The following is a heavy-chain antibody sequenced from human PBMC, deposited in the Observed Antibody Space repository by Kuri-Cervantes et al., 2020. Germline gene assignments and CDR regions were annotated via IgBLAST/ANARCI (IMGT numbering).Heavy chain of an antibody. J-gene: IGHJ4*02. Sequence: GGSLRLSCAASGLTFSSYGIHWVRQAPGKGLKWVAVISLDGNKNYYADSVKGRFTISRDNSKNTLYLQMNSLRVEDTAVYYCAAYYVVVYWGQGTLVTVSS. CDR3: AAYYVVVY. D-gene: IGHD2/OR15-2a*01. V-gene: IGHV3-30*03. CDR1: GLTFSSYG. CDR2: ISLDGNKN.